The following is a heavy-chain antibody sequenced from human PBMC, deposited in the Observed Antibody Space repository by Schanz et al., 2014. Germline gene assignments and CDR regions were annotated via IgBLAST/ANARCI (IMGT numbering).Heavy chain of an antibody. D-gene: IGHD2-8*02. Sequence: EVQLVQSGGGLVQPGGSLKLSCAASGLIFSNYVMSWVRQAPGKGLEWVSAIGTSGGTNYADSVKGRFTISRDNAKNSLYLQMSSLRAEDTAVYYCAKSLESCPGGRCSRGYFDYWGQGTLVTVSS. V-gene: IGHV3-23*04. J-gene: IGHJ4*02. CDR2: IGTSGGT. CDR3: AKSLESCPGGRCSRGYFDY. CDR1: GLIFSNYV.